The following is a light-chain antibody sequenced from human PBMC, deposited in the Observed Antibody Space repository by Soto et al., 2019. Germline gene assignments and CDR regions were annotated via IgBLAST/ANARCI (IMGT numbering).Light chain of an antibody. CDR2: GAS. V-gene: IGKV3-15*01. Sequence: EIVLTQSPGTLSLSPGERATLSCRASQSVSNNYLAWYQQKPGQAPRLLIYGASTRVTGIPARFSGSGSGTEFTLTISSLQSEDFAVYYCQQYNNWPPATFGGGTKVDI. CDR3: QQYNNWPPAT. CDR1: QSVSNN. J-gene: IGKJ4*01.